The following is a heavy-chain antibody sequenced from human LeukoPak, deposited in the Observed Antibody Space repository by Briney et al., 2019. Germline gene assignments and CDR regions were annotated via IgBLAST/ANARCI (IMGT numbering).Heavy chain of an antibody. CDR2: ISSSGSTI. Sequence: GGSLRLSCAASGFTFSSYEMNWVRQPPGKGLEWVSYISSSGSTIYYADSVKGRFTISRDNAKNSLYLQMNSLRAEDTAVYYCARESGSYYVFDYWGQGTLVTVSS. J-gene: IGHJ4*02. D-gene: IGHD1-26*01. CDR1: GFTFSSYE. CDR3: ARESGSYYVFDY. V-gene: IGHV3-48*03.